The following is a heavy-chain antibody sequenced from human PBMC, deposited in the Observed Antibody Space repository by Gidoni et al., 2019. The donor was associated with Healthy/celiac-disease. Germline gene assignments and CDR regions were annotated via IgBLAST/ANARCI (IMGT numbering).Heavy chain of an antibody. D-gene: IGHD6-19*01. J-gene: IGHJ4*02. CDR3: ERAELRQWLVLDD. CDR2: IGYDGSKK. Sequence: QVQLVESGGGVVQPGRSLSPSCAASGFTCSSDGMHWVRQAPGKGLGGGAVIGYDGSKKYYADSVKGRFTISRDNSKNKLYLQMNSLRAEDTAVYYCERAELRQWLVLDDWGQGTLVTVSS. V-gene: IGHV3-33*01. CDR1: GFTCSSDG.